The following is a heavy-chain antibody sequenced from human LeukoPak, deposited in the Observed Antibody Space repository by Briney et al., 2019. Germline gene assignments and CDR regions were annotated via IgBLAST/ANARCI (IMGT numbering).Heavy chain of an antibody. CDR2: INPNTGGT. V-gene: IGHV1-2*02. CDR1: GYTFTAYS. Sequence: AAVKVSCKASGYTFTAYSMHWVRQAPGQGLEWMGWINPNTGGTNYAQKFQGRVTMTRDTSISTAYMQLTSLRSDDTAVYYCASGITGTTLDYWGQGTPVTFSS. CDR3: ASGITGTTLDY. D-gene: IGHD1-20*01. J-gene: IGHJ4*02.